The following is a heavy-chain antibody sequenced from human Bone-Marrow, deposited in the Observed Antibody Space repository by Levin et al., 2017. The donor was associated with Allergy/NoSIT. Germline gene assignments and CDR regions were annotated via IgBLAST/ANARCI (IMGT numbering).Heavy chain of an antibody. J-gene: IGHJ4*02. D-gene: IGHD3-22*01. CDR2: ISYDGSDA. Sequence: GGSLRLSCAASGLTFSGYVMNWVRQAPGKGLEWVAVISYDGSDAYYADSVKGRFTISRDKSKNTLYLQMNSLRAEDTAVYYCAKSPTSGHYYAGFDCWGQGILVTVSS. CDR1: GLTFSGYV. V-gene: IGHV3-30*18. CDR3: AKSPTSGHYYAGFDC.